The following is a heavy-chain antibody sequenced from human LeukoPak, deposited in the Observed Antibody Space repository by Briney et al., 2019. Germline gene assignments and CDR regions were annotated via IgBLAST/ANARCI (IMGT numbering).Heavy chain of an antibody. CDR2: IYTNGKT. CDR1: GGAVTSGSHY. J-gene: IGHJ4*02. Sequence: PSETLSLTCTVSGGAVTSGSHYWSWIRQPAGKGLEWIGRIYTNGKTHYNPSLKSRVLMSLDTSKNQVSLELSSVTAADTAVYYCAREEYYYEPSDYWYYFDYWGQGTKVIVSS. V-gene: IGHV4-61*02. D-gene: IGHD3-22*01. CDR3: AREEYYYEPSDYWYYFDY.